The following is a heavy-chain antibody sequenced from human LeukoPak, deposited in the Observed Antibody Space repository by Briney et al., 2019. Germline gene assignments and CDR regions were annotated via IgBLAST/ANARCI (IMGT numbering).Heavy chain of an antibody. V-gene: IGHV4-39*01. J-gene: IGHJ4*02. CDR3: ARHSGYNYGHVDY. CDR2: IYYGGSS. D-gene: IGHD5-18*01. CDR1: GGSISTIGYY. Sequence: PSETLSLTCTASGGSISTIGYYWGWIRQPPGKGLEWIGSIYYGGSSYYTPSLKSRVAISVDTSKNQFSLRLSSVTAADTAVYYCARHSGYNYGHVDYWGQGTPVTVSS.